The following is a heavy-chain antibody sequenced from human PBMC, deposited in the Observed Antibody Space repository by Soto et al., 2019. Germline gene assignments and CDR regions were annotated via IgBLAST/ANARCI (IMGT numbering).Heavy chain of an antibody. D-gene: IGHD6-6*01. CDR1: GYTFTSFY. Sequence: GASVKVSCKASGYTFTSFYIHWVRQAPGQGLEWMGIIDPSGRSTNYAQKFQGRVTMTRDTSTSTVYMELSSLRSEDTAVFYCARAAGSSSPSDYWGQGTLVTVSS. V-gene: IGHV1-46*01. CDR2: IDPSGRST. CDR3: ARAAGSSSPSDY. J-gene: IGHJ4*02.